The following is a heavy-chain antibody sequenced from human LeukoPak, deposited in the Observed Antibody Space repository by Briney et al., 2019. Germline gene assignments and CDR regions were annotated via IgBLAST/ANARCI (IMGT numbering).Heavy chain of an antibody. J-gene: IGHJ6*02. CDR1: GFTVSSNY. D-gene: IGHD2-2*01. V-gene: IGHV3-53*04. Sequence: PGGSLRLSCAASGFTVSSNYMSWVRQAPGKGLEWVSVIYSGGSTYYADSVKGRFTISRHNSKNTLYLQMNSLRAEDTAVYYCARIAAATNYYYYYGMDVWGQGTTVTVSS. CDR3: ARIAAATNYYYYYGMDV. CDR2: IYSGGST.